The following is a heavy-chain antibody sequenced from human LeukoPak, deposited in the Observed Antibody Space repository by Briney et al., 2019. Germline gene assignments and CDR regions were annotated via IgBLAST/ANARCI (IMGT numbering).Heavy chain of an antibody. CDR1: GYTFTGYY. Sequence: ASVKVSCKASGYTFTGYYMHWVRQAPGQGLEWMGWINPNSGGTNYAQKFQGRVTMTRDTSISTAYMELSRLRSDDTAVYYCASHQGGYCSSTSCLDYWGQGTLVTVSS. V-gene: IGHV1-2*02. CDR3: ASHQGGYCSSTSCLDY. D-gene: IGHD2-2*01. J-gene: IGHJ4*02. CDR2: INPNSGGT.